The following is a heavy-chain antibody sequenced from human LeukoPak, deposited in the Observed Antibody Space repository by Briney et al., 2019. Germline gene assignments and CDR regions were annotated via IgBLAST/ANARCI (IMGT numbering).Heavy chain of an antibody. Sequence: GGSLRLSCEGSGFSFTTYWMSWVRQAPGKGLEWVAHIKQDGSETDYLDSVKGRFTISRDNAKNSLYLQMNSLRGEDTAVYYCTRGGFYPEYWGQGTLVTVSS. V-gene: IGHV3-7*05. J-gene: IGHJ4*02. CDR2: IKQDGSET. D-gene: IGHD5-12*01. CDR1: GFSFTTYW. CDR3: TRGGFYPEY.